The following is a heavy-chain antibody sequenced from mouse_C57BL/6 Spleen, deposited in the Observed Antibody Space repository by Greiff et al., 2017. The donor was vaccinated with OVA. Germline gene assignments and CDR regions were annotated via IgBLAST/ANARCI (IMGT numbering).Heavy chain of an antibody. J-gene: IGHJ2*01. D-gene: IGHD2-4*01. CDR3: ARWRDYDGNYFDY. Sequence: VQLQQPGAELVRPGSSVKLSCKASGYTFTSYWMHWVKQRPIQGLEWIGNIDPSDSETLYNQKFKDKATLTVDKSSSTAYMQLSSLTSEDSAVYYCARWRDYDGNYFDYWGQGTTLTVSS. CDR1: GYTFTSYW. V-gene: IGHV1-52*01. CDR2: IDPSDSET.